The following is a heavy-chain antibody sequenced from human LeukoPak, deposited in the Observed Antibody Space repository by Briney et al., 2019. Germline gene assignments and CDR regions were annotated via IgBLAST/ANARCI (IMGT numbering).Heavy chain of an antibody. V-gene: IGHV3-30*04. CDR3: ARGRHRVYYYSYMDV. Sequence: GGSLRLSCEASGFTFRNYVIHWVRQAPGKGLEWVALISYDGNNKYSGDSVKGRFTISRDNSKNTLYLQMNSLRAEDTAVYYCARGRHRVYYYSYMDVWGKGTTVTVSS. J-gene: IGHJ6*03. CDR2: ISYDGNNK. CDR1: GFTFRNYV.